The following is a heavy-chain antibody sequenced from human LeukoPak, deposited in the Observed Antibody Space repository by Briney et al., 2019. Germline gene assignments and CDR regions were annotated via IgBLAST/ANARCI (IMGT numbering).Heavy chain of an antibody. CDR3: ARPTDSSGYYDAFDI. J-gene: IGHJ3*02. Sequence: SETLSLTCAVYGGSFSGYYWSWIRQPPGTGLEWIGEINHSGSTNYNPSLKSRVTISVDTSKNQFSLKLSSVTAADTAVYYCARPTDSSGYYDAFDIWGQGTMVTVSS. CDR1: GGSFSGYY. CDR2: INHSGST. D-gene: IGHD3-22*01. V-gene: IGHV4-34*01.